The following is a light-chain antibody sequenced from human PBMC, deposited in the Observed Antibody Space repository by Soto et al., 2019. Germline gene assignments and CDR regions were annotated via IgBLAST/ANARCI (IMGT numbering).Light chain of an antibody. Sequence: QPVLTQSPSASASLGASVKLTCTLSSGHSSYAIAWHQQQPEKGPRYLMKLNSDGSHSKGDGIPDRFSGSSSGAERYLTISSLQSEDEADYYCQTWGTGSPRVFGGGTKVTVL. J-gene: IGLJ3*02. V-gene: IGLV4-69*01. CDR3: QTWGTGSPRV. CDR1: SGHSSYA. CDR2: LNSDGSH.